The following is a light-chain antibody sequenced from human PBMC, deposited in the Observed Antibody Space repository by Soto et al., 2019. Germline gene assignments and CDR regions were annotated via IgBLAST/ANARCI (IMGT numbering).Light chain of an antibody. CDR1: SSDVGAYNS. CDR2: DVS. J-gene: IGLJ1*01. Sequence: QSVLTQPASVSGSPGQSITISCTGTSSDVGAYNSVAWYQHNPGKAPKLMIYDVSNRPSGVSSRFSGSKSANTASLSISGLQADDEADYYRSSYTSSSTLVFGTGTKLTVL. V-gene: IGLV2-14*01. CDR3: SSYTSSSTLV.